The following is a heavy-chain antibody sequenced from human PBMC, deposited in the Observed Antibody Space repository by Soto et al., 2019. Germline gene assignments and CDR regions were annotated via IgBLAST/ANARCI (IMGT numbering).Heavy chain of an antibody. CDR3: ARRWGFTFDY. Sequence: QVQLQESGPGLVKPSETLSLTCTVSGGSISSYYWSWIRQPPGKGLEWIGYIYYSGSTNYNPSVKXRVTISVDTSKNQSSLKLSSVTAADTAVYYCARRWGFTFDYWGQGTLVTVSS. CDR2: IYYSGST. V-gene: IGHV4-59*08. CDR1: GGSISSYY. J-gene: IGHJ4*02. D-gene: IGHD1-26*01.